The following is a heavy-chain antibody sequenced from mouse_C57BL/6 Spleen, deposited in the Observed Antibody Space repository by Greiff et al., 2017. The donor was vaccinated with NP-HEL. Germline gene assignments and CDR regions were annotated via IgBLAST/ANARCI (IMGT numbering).Heavy chain of an antibody. Sequence: VQLQQPGAELVKPGASVKLSCKASGYTFTSYWMQWVKQRPGQGLEWIGEIDPSDSYTNYNQKFKGKATLTVDTSSSTAYMQLSSLTSEDSAVYYCAREGLGLRGDYWGQGTTLTVSS. CDR3: AREGLGLRGDY. CDR2: IDPSDSYT. D-gene: IGHD2-4*01. J-gene: IGHJ2*01. CDR1: GYTFTSYW. V-gene: IGHV1-50*01.